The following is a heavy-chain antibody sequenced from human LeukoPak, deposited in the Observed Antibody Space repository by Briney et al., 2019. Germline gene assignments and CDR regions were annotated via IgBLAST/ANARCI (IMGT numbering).Heavy chain of an antibody. D-gene: IGHD3-3*01. CDR2: IIPILGIA. Sequence: SVKVSCKASGGTFSSYAISWVRQAPGQGLEWMGRIIPILGIANYAQKFQGRVTITADKSTSTAYMELSSLRSEDTAVYYCARSLETDYYYYGMDVWGQGTTVTVSS. V-gene: IGHV1-69*04. J-gene: IGHJ6*02. CDR1: GGTFSSYA. CDR3: ARSLETDYYYYGMDV.